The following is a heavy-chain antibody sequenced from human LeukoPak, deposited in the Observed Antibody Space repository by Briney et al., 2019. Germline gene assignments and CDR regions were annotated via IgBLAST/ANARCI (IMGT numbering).Heavy chain of an antibody. V-gene: IGHV3-66*01. CDR3: ATINWNVDY. CDR1: GFTVTDNY. D-gene: IGHD1-1*01. Sequence: GGSLRLSCAASGFTVTDNYMSWVRQAPGKGLEWVSVLYSGGSTYYADSVKGRFTISRDNSRNTLYLQMNSLRDEDTAVYYCATINWNVDYRGQGTLVTVSS. CDR2: LYSGGST. J-gene: IGHJ4*02.